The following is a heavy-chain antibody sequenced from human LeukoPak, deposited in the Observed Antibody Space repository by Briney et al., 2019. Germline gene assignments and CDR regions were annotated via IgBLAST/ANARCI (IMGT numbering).Heavy chain of an antibody. D-gene: IGHD6-6*01. J-gene: IGHJ4*02. CDR2: INHRGST. CDR1: GGSFSGYY. Sequence: SETLSLTCAVYGGSFSGYYWSWIRQPPGKGLEWIGEINHRGSTNYNPSLKSRVTISVDTSKNQFSLKLSSVTAADTAVYYCARRPRPYSSSHLDYWGQGTLVTVSS. V-gene: IGHV4-34*01. CDR3: ARRPRPYSSSHLDY.